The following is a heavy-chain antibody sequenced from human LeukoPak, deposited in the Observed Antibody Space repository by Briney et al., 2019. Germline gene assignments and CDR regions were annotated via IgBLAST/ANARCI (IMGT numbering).Heavy chain of an antibody. D-gene: IGHD5-18*01. CDR3: AREDTAMALDY. Sequence: SETLSLTCAVSGYSISSGYYWGWIRQPPGKGLEWIGYIYYSGSTNYNPSLKSRVTISVDTSKNQFSLKLSSVTAADTAVYYCAREDTAMALDYWGQGTLVTVSS. J-gene: IGHJ4*02. V-gene: IGHV4-59*01. CDR2: IYYSGST. CDR1: GYSISSGYY.